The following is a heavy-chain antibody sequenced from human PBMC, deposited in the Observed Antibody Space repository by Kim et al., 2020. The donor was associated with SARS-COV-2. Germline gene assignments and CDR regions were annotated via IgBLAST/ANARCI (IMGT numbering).Heavy chain of an antibody. V-gene: IGHV3-7*01. D-gene: IGHD3-16*01. CDR1: GFTFSSYA. CDR3: ARDIRGTWLDP. Sequence: GGSLRLSCVASGFTFSSYAMSWVRQAPGKGLEWVANIKQDGSEKYYIDSVKGRTTISRDNAKNLMYLQMSGRRAEDTAVYYWARDIRGTWLDPWGQGTL. CDR2: IKQDGSEK. J-gene: IGHJ5*02.